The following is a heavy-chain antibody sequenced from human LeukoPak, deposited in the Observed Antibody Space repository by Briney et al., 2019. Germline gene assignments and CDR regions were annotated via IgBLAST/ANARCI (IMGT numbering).Heavy chain of an antibody. Sequence: GGSLRLSCAVSGLTFSNAWMSWVRQAPGKGLEWVGRIKSKTNGETTDYAAPVKGRFTISRDDSKNTLYLQMNSLKTEDTAVYYCTTDHRRVYDSSGSFDYWGQGTLVTVSS. CDR1: GLTFSNAW. J-gene: IGHJ4*02. V-gene: IGHV3-15*01. D-gene: IGHD3-22*01. CDR2: IKSKTNGETT. CDR3: TTDHRRVYDSSGSFDY.